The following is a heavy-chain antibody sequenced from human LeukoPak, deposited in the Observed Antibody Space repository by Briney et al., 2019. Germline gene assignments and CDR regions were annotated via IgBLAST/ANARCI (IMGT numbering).Heavy chain of an antibody. V-gene: IGHV3-23*01. CDR2: NSGSGGRT. D-gene: IGHD3-10*01. Sequence: GGSLRLSCAASGFTFSSYAMSWVRQAPGRGLEWVSANSGSGGRTYYADSAKGRFTISRDNSKNTLYLQMNSLRAEDTAVYYCARGVNILGSYYFDYWGQGTRVTVSS. CDR3: ARGVNILGSYYFDY. J-gene: IGHJ4*02. CDR1: GFTFSSYA.